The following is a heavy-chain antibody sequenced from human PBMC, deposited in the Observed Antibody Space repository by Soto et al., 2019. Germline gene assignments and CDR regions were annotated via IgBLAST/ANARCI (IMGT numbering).Heavy chain of an antibody. Sequence: GESLKISCMTSGFSFTTYWIAWVRQMPGEGLEWMGIVYPGDSHSRISPSFQGQVTISADWSLSTAYLQWNNLKASDTAMYFCARARNDVNWNPHHFDYWGQGTLVTVS. CDR2: VYPGDSHS. V-gene: IGHV5-51*01. D-gene: IGHD1-1*01. CDR1: GFSFTTYW. J-gene: IGHJ4*02. CDR3: ARARNDVNWNPHHFDY.